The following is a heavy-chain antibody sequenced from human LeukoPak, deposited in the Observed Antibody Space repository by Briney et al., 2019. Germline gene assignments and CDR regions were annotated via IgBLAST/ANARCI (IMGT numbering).Heavy chain of an antibody. V-gene: IGHV1-69*05. D-gene: IGHD3-22*01. CDR3: ASQDASIYSESSTSPTYSD. CDR1: GGTFTNYA. CDR2: IIPIFGSA. J-gene: IGHJ4*02. Sequence: SVKVSCKASGGTFTNYAFNWVRQAPGQGLEWMGRIIPIFGSAHYAQRFQGRITITTDESSTTAYMTLSSLTSDDTAVYYCASQDASIYSESSTSPTYSDWGQGTLVTVSS.